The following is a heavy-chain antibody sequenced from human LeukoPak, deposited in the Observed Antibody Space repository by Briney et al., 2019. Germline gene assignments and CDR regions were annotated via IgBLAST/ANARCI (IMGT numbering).Heavy chain of an antibody. V-gene: IGHV4-39*07. CDR2: IYYSGNT. D-gene: IGHD6-6*01. J-gene: IGHJ5*02. CDR3: ARVMAARREDLNWFDP. Sequence: SETLSLTCTVSGGSISSRVSYWGWIRQPPGKGLEWIGSIYYSGNTYNPSLKSRVTISVDTSKNQFSLNLTSVNAADTAVYYCARVMAARREDLNWFDPWGQGTLVTVSS. CDR1: GGSISSRVSY.